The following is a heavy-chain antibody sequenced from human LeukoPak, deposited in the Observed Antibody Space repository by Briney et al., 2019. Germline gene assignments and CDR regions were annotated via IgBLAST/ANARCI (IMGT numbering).Heavy chain of an antibody. D-gene: IGHD3-10*01. V-gene: IGHV3-33*01. Sequence: GGSLRLSCAASGFTFSSYGMHWVRQAPGKGLEWVAVIWYDGSNKYYADSVKGRFTISRDNPKNTLYVQMNSLRAEDTAVYYCARGPPGGLGMDVWGQGTTVTVSS. CDR1: GFTFSSYG. J-gene: IGHJ6*02. CDR3: ARGPPGGLGMDV. CDR2: IWYDGSNK.